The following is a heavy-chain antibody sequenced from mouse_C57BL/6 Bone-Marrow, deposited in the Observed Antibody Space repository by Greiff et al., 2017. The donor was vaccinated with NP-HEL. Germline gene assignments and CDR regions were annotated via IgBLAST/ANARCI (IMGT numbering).Heavy chain of an antibody. J-gene: IGHJ2*01. D-gene: IGHD2-3*01. Sequence: EVQLQESGPGLVKPSQSLSLTCSVTGYSITSGYYWNWIRQYPGNKLEWMGYISYDGSNNYNPSLKNRISITRDTSKNQFFLKLNSVTTEDTATYYCARDCYYLFDYWGQGTTLTVSS. CDR3: ARDCYYLFDY. CDR2: ISYDGSN. CDR1: GYSITSGYY. V-gene: IGHV3-6*01.